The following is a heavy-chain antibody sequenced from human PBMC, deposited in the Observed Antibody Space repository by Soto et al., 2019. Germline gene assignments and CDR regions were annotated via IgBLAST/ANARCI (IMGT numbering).Heavy chain of an antibody. CDR3: ARDKRDLRFLEWSYYFDY. V-gene: IGHV3-23*01. CDR1: GFTFSSYA. CDR2: ISASGGGT. J-gene: IGHJ4*02. D-gene: IGHD3-3*01. Sequence: GGSLRLSCAASGFTFSSYAMSWVRQAPGKGLEWVSLISASGGGTYYADSVKGRFTISRDNSKNTLYLQMNSLRAEDTAVYYCARDKRDLRFLEWSYYFDYWGQGTLVTVSS.